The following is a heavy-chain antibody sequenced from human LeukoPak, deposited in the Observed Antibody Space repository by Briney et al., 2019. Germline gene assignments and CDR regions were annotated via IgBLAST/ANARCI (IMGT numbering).Heavy chain of an antibody. J-gene: IGHJ6*03. Sequence: GGSLRLSCAASGFTVSSNYMSWVRQAPGKGLEWVSVIYSGGSTYYADSVKGRFTISRDNSKNTLYLQMNSLRAEDTAVYYCARDRADDSSGYYYGAKYYYYYYMDVWGKGTAVTVSS. V-gene: IGHV3-53*01. CDR3: ARDRADDSSGYYYGAKYYYYYYMDV. D-gene: IGHD3-22*01. CDR2: IYSGGST. CDR1: GFTVSSNY.